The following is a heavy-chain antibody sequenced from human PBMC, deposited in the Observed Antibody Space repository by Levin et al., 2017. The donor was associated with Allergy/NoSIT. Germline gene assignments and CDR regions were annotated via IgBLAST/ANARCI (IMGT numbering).Heavy chain of an antibody. D-gene: IGHD2-2*01. J-gene: IGHJ4*02. Sequence: GGSLRLSCEASGFTFSAYTMHWVRQAPGKGLEWVAVISYDGTNKYYAESVKHRFTISRDNSRSTLYLEMNSLRAEDTAVYYCARDLVGVGIEAYWGQGTLVSVSS. V-gene: IGHV3-30-3*01. CDR2: ISYDGTNK. CDR3: ARDLVGVGIEAY. CDR1: GFTFSAYT.